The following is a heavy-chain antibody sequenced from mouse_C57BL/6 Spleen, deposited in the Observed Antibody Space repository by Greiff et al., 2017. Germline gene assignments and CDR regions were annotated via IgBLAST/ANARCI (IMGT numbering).Heavy chain of an antibody. V-gene: IGHV1-15*01. CDR3: ARSFYDSLFGD. CDR2: IDPDTGGT. J-gene: IGHJ3*01. D-gene: IGHD2-3*01. CDR1: GYTFTDYE. Sequence: VQLQESGAELVRPGASVTLSCKASGYTFTDYEMHWVKQKPVHGLEWIGAIDPDTGGTAYNQKFKGKAILTADKSSSTTYMELRSLTSEDSAVYVCARSFYDSLFGDWGQGTLVTVSA.